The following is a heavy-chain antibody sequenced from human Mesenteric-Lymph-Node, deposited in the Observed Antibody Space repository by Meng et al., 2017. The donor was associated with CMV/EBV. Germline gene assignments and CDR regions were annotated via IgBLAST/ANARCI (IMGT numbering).Heavy chain of an antibody. J-gene: IGHJ3*02. V-gene: IGHV3-74*01. CDR1: GFIFSSYW. Sequence: GESLKISCAASGFIFSSYWMHWVRQAPGKGLVWVSRINSDGSSTNYADSVKGRFTISRDNDKNTMYLQMNSLSPEDTAVYYCARGAYYWSDRDAFDIWGQGTMVTVSS. CDR3: ARGAYYWSDRDAFDI. CDR2: INSDGSST. D-gene: IGHD1-1*01.